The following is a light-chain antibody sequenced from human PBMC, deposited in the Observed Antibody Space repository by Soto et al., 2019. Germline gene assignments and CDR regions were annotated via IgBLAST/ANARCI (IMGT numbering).Light chain of an antibody. J-gene: IGKJ4*01. V-gene: IGKV1-39*01. CDR1: QSINTY. CDR3: QQSFTTPLT. CDR2: VAT. Sequence: DIQMTQSPSSLSASVGDRVTITCRASQSINTYLNWYQQKPGKAPKLLMYVATSLQSGVPSRFSGSGSGTDFNLTINSLQPEDFATYFCQQSFTTPLTFGGGTKVDIK.